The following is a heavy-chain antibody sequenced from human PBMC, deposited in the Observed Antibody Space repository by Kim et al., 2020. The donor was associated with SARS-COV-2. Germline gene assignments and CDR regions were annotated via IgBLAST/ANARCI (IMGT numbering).Heavy chain of an antibody. CDR1: GFTFSSYG. Sequence: GGSLRLSCAASGFTFSSYGMHWVRQAPGKGLEWVAVIWYDGSNKYYADSVKGRFTISRDNSKNTLYLQMNSLRAEDTAVYYCAKDSSSWYYGVWGMDVWGQGTTVTVSS. J-gene: IGHJ6*02. CDR2: IWYDGSNK. V-gene: IGHV3-33*06. CDR3: AKDSSSWYYGVWGMDV. D-gene: IGHD6-13*01.